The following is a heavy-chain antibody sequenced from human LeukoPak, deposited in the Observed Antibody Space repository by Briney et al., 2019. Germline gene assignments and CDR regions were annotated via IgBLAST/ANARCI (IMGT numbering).Heavy chain of an antibody. D-gene: IGHD3-16*01. J-gene: IGHJ3*01. CDR2: IYNSGST. CDR3: ARDDYGVFDAFDV. CDR1: GGSISSHY. V-gene: IGHV4-59*08. Sequence: SETLSLTCTVSGGSISSHYWSWIRQPPGKGLEWIGYIYNSGSTDYNPSLKSRVTISLDTSKNQFSLHLTSVTAADTAVYFCARDDYGVFDAFDVWGQGTVVTVSS.